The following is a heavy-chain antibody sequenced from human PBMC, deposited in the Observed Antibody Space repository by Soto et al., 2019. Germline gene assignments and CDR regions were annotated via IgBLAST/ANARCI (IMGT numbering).Heavy chain of an antibody. J-gene: IGHJ5*02. CDR2: IYYSGST. D-gene: IGHD6-13*01. V-gene: IGHV4-39*01. CDR1: GGSISSSSYY. CDR3: ARLLRGSSWYEWFDP. Sequence: SETLSLTCTVSGGSISSSSYYWGWIRQPPGKGLEWIGSIYYSGSTYYNPSLKSRVTISVDTSKNQFSLKLSSVTAADTAVYYCARLLRGSSWYEWFDPWGQGTLVTVSS.